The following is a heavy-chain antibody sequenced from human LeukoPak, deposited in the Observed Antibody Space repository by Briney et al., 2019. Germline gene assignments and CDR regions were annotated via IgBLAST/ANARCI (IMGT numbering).Heavy chain of an antibody. V-gene: IGHV1-18*01. CDR2: ISAYNGNT. CDR1: GYTFTSYG. CDR3: ARVVSPSRRYYFDY. J-gene: IGHJ4*02. D-gene: IGHD3-10*01. Sequence: ASVRVSCKASGYTFTSYGISWVRQAPGQGLEWMGWISAYNGNTNYAQKLQGRVTMTTDTSTSTAYMELRSLRSDDTAVYYCARVVSPSRRYYFDYWGQGTLVTVSS.